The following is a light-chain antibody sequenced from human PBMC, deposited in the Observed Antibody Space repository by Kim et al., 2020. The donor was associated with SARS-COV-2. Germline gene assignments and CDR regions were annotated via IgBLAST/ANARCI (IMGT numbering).Light chain of an antibody. Sequence: EIAMTQSPATLSVSPGERATLSCRASQNVNSNLVWYQQKPGQAPRLLIYDASARATGIPDRFSGSGSGTEFTLTIRSLQPEDFAIYYCQQYNNWPRTFGGGTKVEIK. V-gene: IGKV3-15*01. J-gene: IGKJ4*01. CDR1: QNVNSN. CDR2: DAS. CDR3: QQYNNWPRT.